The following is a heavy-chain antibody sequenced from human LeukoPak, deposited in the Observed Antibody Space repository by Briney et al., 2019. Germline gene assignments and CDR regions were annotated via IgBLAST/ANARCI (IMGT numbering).Heavy chain of an antibody. CDR2: ISSSGSTI. J-gene: IGHJ4*02. Sequence: PGGSLRLSCAASGFTFSSYEMNWVRQAPGKGLEWVSYISSSGSTIYYADSVKGRFTISRDNAKNSLYLQMNSLRAEDTAVYYCARGAAAAMGDYWGQGTLVTVSS. CDR1: GFTFSSYE. D-gene: IGHD5-18*01. V-gene: IGHV3-48*03. CDR3: ARGAAAAMGDY.